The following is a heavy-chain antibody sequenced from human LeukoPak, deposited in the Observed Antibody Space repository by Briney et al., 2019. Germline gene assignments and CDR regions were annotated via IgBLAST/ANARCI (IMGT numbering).Heavy chain of an antibody. J-gene: IGHJ4*02. V-gene: IGHV1-69*13. D-gene: IGHD6-19*01. CDR2: IIPIFGTA. Sequence: SVKVSCKASGGTFSSYAISWVRQAPGQGLEWMGGIIPIFGTANFAQKFQGRVTITADESTSTAYMELSSLRSEDTAVYYCAREIGSGWGGDYWGQGTLVTVSS. CDR1: GGTFSSYA. CDR3: AREIGSGWGGDY.